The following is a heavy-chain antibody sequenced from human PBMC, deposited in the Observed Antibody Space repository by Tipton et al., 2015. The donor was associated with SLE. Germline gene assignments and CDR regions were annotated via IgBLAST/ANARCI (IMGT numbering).Heavy chain of an antibody. D-gene: IGHD2-8*01. CDR1: GSSISNYY. CDR3: ARVPGYCTDGVCFPFDY. V-gene: IGHV4-4*07. Sequence: TLSLTCTVSGSSISNYYWSWIRQSAGKGLEWVGSIYHGGTHYNPSLKSRVTISVDTSKNQFSLKLSSVTAADTAVYYCARVPGYCTDGVCFPFDYWGQGTLVTVSS. J-gene: IGHJ4*02. CDR2: IYHGGT.